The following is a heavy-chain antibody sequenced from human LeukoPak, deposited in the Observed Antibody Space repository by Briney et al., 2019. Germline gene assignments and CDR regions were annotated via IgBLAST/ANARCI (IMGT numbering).Heavy chain of an antibody. Sequence: PSETLSLTCTVSGGSISSGDYYWSWIRQPPGKGLEWIGYIYYSGSTYYNPPLKSRVTISVDTSKHQFSLKLSSVTAADTAVYYCARDLRNIVVVPAAMLAFDIWGQGTMVTVSS. J-gene: IGHJ3*02. CDR3: ARDLRNIVVVPAAMLAFDI. CDR1: GGSISSGDYY. D-gene: IGHD2-2*01. V-gene: IGHV4-30-4*01. CDR2: IYYSGST.